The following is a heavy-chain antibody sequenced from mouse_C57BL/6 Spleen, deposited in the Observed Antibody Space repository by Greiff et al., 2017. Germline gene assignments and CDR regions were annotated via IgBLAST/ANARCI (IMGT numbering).Heavy chain of an antibody. J-gene: IGHJ3*01. D-gene: IGHD2-5*01. CDR2: INPNNGGT. CDR3: ARGTLAYYSKGEFAY. CDR1: GYTFTDYY. V-gene: IGHV1-26*01. Sequence: EVKLQEPGPELVKPGASVKISCKASGYTFTDYYMNWVKQSPGKSLEWIGDINPNNGGTSYNQKFKGKATLTVNKSSSTAYMELRSLTSEDSAVYYCARGTLAYYSKGEFAYWGQGTLVTVAA.